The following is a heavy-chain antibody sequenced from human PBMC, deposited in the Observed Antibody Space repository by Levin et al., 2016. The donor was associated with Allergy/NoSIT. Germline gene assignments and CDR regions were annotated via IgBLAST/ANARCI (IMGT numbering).Heavy chain of an antibody. CDR2: IDPSDSYT. D-gene: IGHD2-21*01. CDR3: ARPIVVEDYFYGLDV. Sequence: VRQAPGKGLEWMGSIDPSDSYTNYSPSFQGHITISADKAIITAYLQWSSLKASDTAMYYCARPIVVEDYFYGLDVWGQGTTVTVSS. J-gene: IGHJ6*02. V-gene: IGHV5-10-1*01.